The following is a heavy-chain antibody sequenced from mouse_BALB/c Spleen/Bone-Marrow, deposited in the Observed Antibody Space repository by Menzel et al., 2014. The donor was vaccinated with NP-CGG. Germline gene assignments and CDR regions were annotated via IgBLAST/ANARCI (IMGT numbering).Heavy chain of an antibody. CDR3: ERYGRYFDY. J-gene: IGHJ2*01. CDR1: GFAISSYD. V-gene: IGHV5-12-1*01. Sequence: EVHLVESGGGLVMPGGSLKLPCAASGFAISSYDMSRVRQTLEKRLEWIAYISSGGGNTYYPATVKGRFTISRDKSKNSLYLQMSSLKSEDTAMYYCERYGRYFDYWGQGTTLTVSS. D-gene: IGHD1-1*02. CDR2: ISSGGGNT.